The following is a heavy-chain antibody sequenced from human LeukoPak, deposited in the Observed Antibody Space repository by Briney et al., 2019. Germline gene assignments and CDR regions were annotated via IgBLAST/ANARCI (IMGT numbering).Heavy chain of an antibody. Sequence: PGGSLRLSCAASGFTFSTYGVNWVRQAPGKGLEWVPYIGTTTSTIYYADSVKGRFTISRDNAKNSLYLQMNSLRDEDTAVYYCARHDYGGNSGDYWGQGTLVTVSS. CDR1: GFTFSTYG. D-gene: IGHD4-23*01. V-gene: IGHV3-48*02. J-gene: IGHJ4*02. CDR3: ARHDYGGNSGDY. CDR2: IGTTTSTI.